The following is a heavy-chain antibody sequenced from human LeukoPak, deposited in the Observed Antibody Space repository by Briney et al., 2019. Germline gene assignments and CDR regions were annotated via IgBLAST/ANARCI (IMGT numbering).Heavy chain of an antibody. D-gene: IGHD2-15*01. V-gene: IGHV3-48*01. Sequence: PGGSLRLSCAASGFTFSSYSMNWVRQAPGKGLEWVSYISSSSSTIYYADSVKGRFTISRDNAKNSLYLQMNSLRAEDTAVYYCARGGGSRSRPNYIDVWGKGTTVTVSS. CDR3: ARGGGSRSRPNYIDV. J-gene: IGHJ6*03. CDR1: GFTFSSYS. CDR2: ISSSSSTI.